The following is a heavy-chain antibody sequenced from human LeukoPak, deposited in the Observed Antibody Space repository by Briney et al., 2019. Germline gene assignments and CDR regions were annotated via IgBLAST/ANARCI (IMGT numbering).Heavy chain of an antibody. J-gene: IGHJ6*02. CDR3: ARDEMGDV. CDR2: IYYSGST. V-gene: IGHV4-59*01. D-gene: IGHD2-8*01. Sequence: SETLSLTCTVSGGSISSYYWSWIRQPPGKGLEWIGYIYYSGSTYYNPSLKSRVTISVDTSKNQFSLKLNSVTAADTAVYYCARDEMGDVWGQGTTVTVSS. CDR1: GGSISSYY.